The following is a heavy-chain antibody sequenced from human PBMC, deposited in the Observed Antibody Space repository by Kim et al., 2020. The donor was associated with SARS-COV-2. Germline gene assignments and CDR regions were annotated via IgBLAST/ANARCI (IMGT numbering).Heavy chain of an antibody. V-gene: IGHV3-74*01. J-gene: IGHJ3*01. D-gene: IGHD3-10*01. CDR1: GFTFSNYW. CDR2: INSDGSST. CDR3: ARTGDGFDAVDL. Sequence: GGSLRLSCAASGFTFSNYWMHWVRQAPGKGLVWVSRINSDGSSTCYADSVKGRFTISRDNAKNTLYLQMNSLRAEDTAVYYCARTGDGFDAVDLWGQGTMVSVSS.